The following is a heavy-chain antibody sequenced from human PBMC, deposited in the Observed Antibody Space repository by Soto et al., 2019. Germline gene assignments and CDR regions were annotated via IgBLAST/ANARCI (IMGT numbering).Heavy chain of an antibody. CDR1: GGTFSSYA. CDR3: ARVVRDIVATIVGVALWFDP. D-gene: IGHD5-12*01. Sequence: SVKVSCKASGGTFSSYAISWVRQAPGQGLEWMGGIIPIFGTANYAQKFQGRVTITADESTSTAYMELSSLRSEDTAVYYCARVVRDIVATIVGVALWFDPWGQGTLVTVSS. J-gene: IGHJ5*02. CDR2: IIPIFGTA. V-gene: IGHV1-69*13.